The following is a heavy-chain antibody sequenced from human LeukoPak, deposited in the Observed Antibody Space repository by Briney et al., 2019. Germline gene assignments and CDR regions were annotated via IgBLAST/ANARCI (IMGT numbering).Heavy chain of an antibody. J-gene: IGHJ5*01. D-gene: IGHD2-2*01. Sequence: SETLSLTCTVSGGSISSYYWSWIRQPPGKGLEWIGYIYYSGSTNYNPSLKSRVTMSVDTSKNQFSLNLSSVTAADTAVYYCARGLGYCSSTSCWNWFDSWGQGTLVIVSS. CDR2: IYYSGST. CDR1: GGSISSYY. V-gene: IGHV4-59*08. CDR3: ARGLGYCSSTSCWNWFDS.